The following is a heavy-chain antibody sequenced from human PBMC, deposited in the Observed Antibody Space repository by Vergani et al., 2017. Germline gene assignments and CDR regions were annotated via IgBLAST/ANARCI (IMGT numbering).Heavy chain of an antibody. CDR3: ARDHGMDV. V-gene: IGHV3-23*01. CDR1: GFTLRSYA. CDR2: ISAGGGTT. J-gene: IGHJ6*04. Sequence: EVQLLESGGGLVQPGGSLRLSCVAPGFTLRSYAMSWVRQAPGKGLEWVSAISAGGGTTYYADSVQGRFTISRDNSKNSLYLQMNSLRAEDTAVYYCARDHGMDVWGKGTTVTVSS.